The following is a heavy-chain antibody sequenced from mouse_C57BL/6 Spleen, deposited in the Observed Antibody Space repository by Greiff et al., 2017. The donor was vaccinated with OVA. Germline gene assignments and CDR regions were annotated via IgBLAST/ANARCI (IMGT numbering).Heavy chain of an antibody. CDR3: ARGYYYGSSSYAMDY. CDR1: GYTFTSYW. J-gene: IGHJ4*01. V-gene: IGHV1-52*01. D-gene: IGHD1-1*01. CDR2: IDPSDSET. Sequence: QVQLKQPGAELVRPGSSVKLSCKASGYTFTSYWMHWVKQRPIQGLEWIGNIDPSDSETHYNQKFKDKATLTVDKSSSTAYMQLSSLTSEDSAVYYCARGYYYGSSSYAMDYWGQGTSVTVSS.